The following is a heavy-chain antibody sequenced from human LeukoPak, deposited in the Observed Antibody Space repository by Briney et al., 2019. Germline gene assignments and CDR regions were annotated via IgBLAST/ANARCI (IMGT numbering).Heavy chain of an antibody. J-gene: IGHJ4*02. CDR1: GYTFTGYY. D-gene: IGHD3-22*01. Sequence: ASVKVSCKASGYTFTGYYMHWVRQAPGQGLEWMGWINPNSGGTNYAQKFQGRVTMTRDTSISTAYMELRSLRSDDTAVYYCARERSGYYVFFDYWGQGTLVTVSS. V-gene: IGHV1-2*02. CDR2: INPNSGGT. CDR3: ARERSGYYVFFDY.